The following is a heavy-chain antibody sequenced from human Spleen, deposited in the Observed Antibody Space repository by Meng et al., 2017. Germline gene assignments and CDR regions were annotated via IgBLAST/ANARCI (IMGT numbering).Heavy chain of an antibody. J-gene: IGHJ4*02. CDR2: INHSGST. Sequence: SETLSLSCTVSGYSISSGYYWGWIRQPPGKGLEWIGEINHSGSTNYNPSLKSRVTISVDTSKNQFSLKLSSVTAADTAVYYCARAYYDYVWGSYLFDYWGQGTLVTVSS. V-gene: IGHV4-38-2*02. CDR3: ARAYYDYVWGSYLFDY. D-gene: IGHD3-16*02. CDR1: GYSISSGYY.